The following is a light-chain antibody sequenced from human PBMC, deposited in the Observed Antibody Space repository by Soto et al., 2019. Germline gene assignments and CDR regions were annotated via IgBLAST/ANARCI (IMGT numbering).Light chain of an antibody. V-gene: IGLV2-14*01. CDR3: SPYTSSSHHV. CDR2: EVS. Sequence: QSALTQPASVSGSPGQSITISCTGTSSDVGGYNYVSWYQQHPGKAPKLMIYEVSNRPSGVSNRFSGSKSGNTASLTISGLQAEDEADYYCSPYTSSSHHVFGTATKVTV. CDR1: SSDVGGYNY. J-gene: IGLJ1*01.